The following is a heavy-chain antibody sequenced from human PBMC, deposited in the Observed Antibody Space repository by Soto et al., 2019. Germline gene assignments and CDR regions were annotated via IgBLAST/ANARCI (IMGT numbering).Heavy chain of an antibody. CDR2: INVDYGNT. V-gene: IGHV1-3*01. CDR1: GYRFNSYL. Sequence: QVHLVQSGAEVKKPGASVNISCKASGYRFNSYLMFWVRQAPGQRPEWLGWINVDYGNTKYSQNLQGRVTISSDTSAATVYMELRGLTTEYTAVYYCARNRVTYSLAYWGQVTLVTFYS. CDR3: ARNRVTYSLAY. D-gene: IGHD2-15*01. J-gene: IGHJ4*02.